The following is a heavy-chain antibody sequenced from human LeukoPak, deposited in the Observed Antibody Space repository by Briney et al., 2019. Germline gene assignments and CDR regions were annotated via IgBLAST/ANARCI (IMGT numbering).Heavy chain of an antibody. Sequence: AAVTVSCKTYGYSFSSYVITWVRQAPGQGLEWMGWISGYNGNKNYAQKFQGRVSMTTDTSTNTAYMEMRSLRSDDTAVYYCARGQHSIRARYFDYWGQGTLVTVSS. D-gene: IGHD5-12*01. J-gene: IGHJ4*02. CDR3: ARGQHSIRARYFDY. CDR1: GYSFSSYV. CDR2: ISGYNGNK. V-gene: IGHV1-18*01.